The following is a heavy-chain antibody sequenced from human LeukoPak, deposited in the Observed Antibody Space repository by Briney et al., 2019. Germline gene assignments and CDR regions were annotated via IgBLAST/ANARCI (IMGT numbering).Heavy chain of an antibody. D-gene: IGHD6-13*01. J-gene: IGHJ3*02. CDR3: ARHSTTTAALYAFDI. CDR1: GGSISSSSYY. Sequence: SETLSLTCTVSGGSISSSSYYWGWIRQPPGKGLEWIGSIYYSGSTYYNPSLKSRVTISVDTSKNQFSLKLSSVTAADTAVYYCARHSTTTAALYAFDIWGQGTMVTVSS. V-gene: IGHV4-39*01. CDR2: IYYSGST.